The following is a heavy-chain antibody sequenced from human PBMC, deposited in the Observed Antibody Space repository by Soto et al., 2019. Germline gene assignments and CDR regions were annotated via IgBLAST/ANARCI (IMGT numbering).Heavy chain of an antibody. Sequence: SETLSLTCTVSGGSISGYYWSWIRQPPGKGLEWIGYMYNTGSTVYNPSFKSRVTISVDTSKNQFSLKLSSVTAADTAVYYCASSTDYYGDDNWFDPWGQGTLVTVSS. V-gene: IGHV4-59*12. D-gene: IGHD4-17*01. J-gene: IGHJ5*02. CDR2: MYNTGST. CDR3: ASSTDYYGDDNWFDP. CDR1: GGSISGYY.